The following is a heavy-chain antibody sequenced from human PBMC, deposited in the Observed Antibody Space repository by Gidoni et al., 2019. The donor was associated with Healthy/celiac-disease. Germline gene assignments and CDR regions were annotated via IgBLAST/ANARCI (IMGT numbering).Heavy chain of an antibody. D-gene: IGHD5-12*01. J-gene: IGHJ4*02. Sequence: QFQLVHSGAEVKKPGSSVKVSCKASGGTFSSYAISWVRQAPGQGLEWMGRIIPILGIANYAQKFQGRVTITADKSKSTAYMELSSLRSEDTAVYYCGASRVEMATIDDYWGQGTLVTVSS. V-gene: IGHV1-69*04. CDR2: IIPILGIA. CDR3: GASRVEMATIDDY. CDR1: GGTFSSYA.